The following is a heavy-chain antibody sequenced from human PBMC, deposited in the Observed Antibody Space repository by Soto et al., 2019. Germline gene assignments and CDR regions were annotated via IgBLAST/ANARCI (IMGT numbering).Heavy chain of an antibody. V-gene: IGHV3-33*01. Sequence: PGGSLRLSCAASGFIFSNYGMHWVRQAPGKGLEWVAVIWYDGSNKYYADSVKGRFTISRDNPKNTLYLQMNSLRAEDTAVYYCARGQLLYTIKNRGSIDYWGQGTLVTVSS. CDR2: IWYDGSNK. CDR3: ARGQLLYTIKNRGSIDY. D-gene: IGHD2-8*01. J-gene: IGHJ4*02. CDR1: GFIFSNYG.